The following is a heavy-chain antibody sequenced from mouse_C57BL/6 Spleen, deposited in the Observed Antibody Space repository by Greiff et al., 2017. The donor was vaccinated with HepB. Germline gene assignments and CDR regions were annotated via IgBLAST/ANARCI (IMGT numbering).Heavy chain of an antibody. CDR1: GYTFTSYW. CDR2: IDPSDSYT. D-gene: IGHD1-1*01. J-gene: IGHJ1*03. Sequence: QVQLQQPGAELVMPGASVKLSCKASGYTFTSYWMHWVKRRPGQGLEWIGEIDPSDSYTNYNQKFKGKSTLTVDKSSSTAYMQLSSLTSEDSAVYYCARWYYGSTLYWYFDVWGTGTTVTVSS. CDR3: ARWYYGSTLYWYFDV. V-gene: IGHV1-69*01.